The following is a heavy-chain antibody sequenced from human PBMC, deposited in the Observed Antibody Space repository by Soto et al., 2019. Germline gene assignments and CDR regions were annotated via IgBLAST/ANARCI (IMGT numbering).Heavy chain of an antibody. V-gene: IGHV4-31*03. J-gene: IGHJ4*02. Sequence: SETLSLTCTVPGGSISSAAYYWSWIRQHPGKGLEWIGYISHSGSTYYTPSLKSRVIISADTSKNQFSLNLTSVTAADTAVYYCAREYTYGSNFFDCWGQGALVTVSS. CDR2: ISHSGST. CDR3: AREYTYGSNFFDC. D-gene: IGHD5-18*01. CDR1: GGSISSAAYY.